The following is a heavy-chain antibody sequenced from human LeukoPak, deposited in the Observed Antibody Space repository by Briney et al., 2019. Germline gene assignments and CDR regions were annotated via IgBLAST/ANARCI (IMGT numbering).Heavy chain of an antibody. Sequence: ASVKVSCKASGYTFTSYGISWVRQAPGQGLEWMGWISAYNGNTNYARKLQGRVTMTTDTSTSTAYMGLRSLRSDDTAVYYCARVRVQQTYYYGSGTPGNYFDYWGQGTLVTVSS. J-gene: IGHJ4*02. CDR3: ARVRVQQTYYYGSGTPGNYFDY. CDR1: GYTFTSYG. CDR2: ISAYNGNT. D-gene: IGHD3-10*01. V-gene: IGHV1-18*01.